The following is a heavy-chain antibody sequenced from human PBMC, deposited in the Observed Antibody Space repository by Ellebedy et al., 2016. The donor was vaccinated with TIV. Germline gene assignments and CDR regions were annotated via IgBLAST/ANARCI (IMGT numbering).Heavy chain of an antibody. CDR2: INGDGTAS. Sequence: GESLKISCAASGFTFGNYWMHWVRQAPGKGLVWVSRINGDGTASSYADSVKGRFTVSRDNAKNTVYRQMNSRRAKDTAVYYCATGPYSSGWGYWGQGTLVTVSS. CDR3: ATGPYSSGWGY. V-gene: IGHV3-74*01. D-gene: IGHD5-18*01. CDR1: GFTFGNYW. J-gene: IGHJ4*02.